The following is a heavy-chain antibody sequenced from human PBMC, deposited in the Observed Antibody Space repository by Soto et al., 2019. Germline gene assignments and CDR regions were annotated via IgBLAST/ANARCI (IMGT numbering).Heavy chain of an antibody. D-gene: IGHD3-22*01. V-gene: IGHV1-69*13. J-gene: IGHJ6*02. CDR2: IIPIFGTA. CDR3: AIAGWARVIYYYYGMDV. CDR1: GGTFSSYA. Sequence: SVKVSCKASGGTFSSYAISWVRQAPGQGLEWMGGIIPIFGTANYAQKFQGRVTITADESTSTAYMELSSLRSEDTAVYYCAIAGWARVIYYYYGMDVWGQGTTVTVSS.